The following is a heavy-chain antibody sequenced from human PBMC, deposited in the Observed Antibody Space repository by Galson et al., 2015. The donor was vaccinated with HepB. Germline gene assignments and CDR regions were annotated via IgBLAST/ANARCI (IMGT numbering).Heavy chain of an antibody. Sequence: QSGAEVKKPGESLKISCKGSGYDFTTYYIAWVRQMPGKGLEWMGIIYPGDSDTRFNPSFQGQVTISAYKSMNTAYLQWSSLKASDTAMYYCARHNTTSSRGADAGGNSYDYMDVWARGTTVTVSS. CDR2: IYPGDSDT. J-gene: IGHJ6*03. D-gene: IGHD3-16*01. CDR3: ARHNTTSSRGADAGGNSYDYMDV. V-gene: IGHV5-51*01. CDR1: GYDFTTYY.